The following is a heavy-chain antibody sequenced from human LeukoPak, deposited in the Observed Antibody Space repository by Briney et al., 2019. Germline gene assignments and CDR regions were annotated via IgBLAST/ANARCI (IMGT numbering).Heavy chain of an antibody. V-gene: IGHV1-69*15. Sequence: SVEVSCKASGGTFSSSAITWVRQAPGQGLVWMGNIIPIFGTANYAQKFQGRVTITADESTSTAYMELSSLRSEDTAVYYCARGLLPAGDYVWYFDLWGRGTLVTVSS. J-gene: IGHJ2*01. CDR2: IIPIFGTA. D-gene: IGHD4-17*01. CDR3: ARGLLPAGDYVWYFDL. CDR1: GGTFSSSA.